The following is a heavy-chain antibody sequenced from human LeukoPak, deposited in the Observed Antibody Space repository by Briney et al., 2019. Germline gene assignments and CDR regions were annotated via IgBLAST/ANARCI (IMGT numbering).Heavy chain of an antibody. CDR3: ADSTYYYDSSGSPGGY. D-gene: IGHD3-22*01. Sequence: GGSLRLSCAASGVTFSSYWMSWVRQAPGKGLEWVANIKQDGSEKYYVDSVKGRFTISRDNAKNSLYLQMNSLRAEDTAVYYCADSTYYYDSSGSPGGYWGQGTLVTVSS. V-gene: IGHV3-7*01. J-gene: IGHJ4*02. CDR2: IKQDGSEK. CDR1: GVTFSSYW.